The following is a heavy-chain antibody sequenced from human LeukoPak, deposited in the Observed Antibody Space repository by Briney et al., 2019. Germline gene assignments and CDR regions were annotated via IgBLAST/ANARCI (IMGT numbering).Heavy chain of an antibody. V-gene: IGHV1-8*02. Sequence: GASVKVSCKASGYTFTSYYLHWVRQAPGQGLEWMGWMNPNSGNTGYAQKFQGRVTMTRNTSISTAYMELSSLRSEDTAVYYCARGKNRSGFTMIVVVTLHPYDAFDIWGQGTMVTVSS. J-gene: IGHJ3*02. CDR3: ARGKNRSGFTMIVVVTLHPYDAFDI. CDR2: MNPNSGNT. D-gene: IGHD3-22*01. CDR1: GYTFTSYY.